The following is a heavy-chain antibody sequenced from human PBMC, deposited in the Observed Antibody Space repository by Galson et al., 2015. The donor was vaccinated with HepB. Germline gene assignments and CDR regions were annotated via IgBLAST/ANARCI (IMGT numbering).Heavy chain of an antibody. CDR1: GFIFRHHA. CDR3: VKEGSWFGGDWFDP. J-gene: IGHJ5*02. D-gene: IGHD3-16*01. V-gene: IGHV3-23*01. CDR2: INGRGSTR. Sequence: SLRLSCAGSGFIFRHHAMAWIRQAPGKGLEWVSGINGRGSTRPYSDAVKGRFSISRDNSKDTAFLQMDNLRAEDTAVYYCVKEGSWFGGDWFDPWGQGALVTVS.